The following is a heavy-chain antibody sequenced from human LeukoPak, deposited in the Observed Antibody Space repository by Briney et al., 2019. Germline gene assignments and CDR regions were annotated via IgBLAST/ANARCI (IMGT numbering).Heavy chain of an antibody. Sequence: SETLSLTCAVYGGSFSGYYWSWIRQHPGKGLEWIGYIYYSGSTYYNPSLKSRVTISVDTSKNQFSLKLSSVTAADTAVYYCARDRAYYDSSHNWFDPWGQGTLVTVSS. J-gene: IGHJ5*02. CDR2: IYYSGST. CDR1: GGSFSGYY. V-gene: IGHV4-31*11. D-gene: IGHD3-22*01. CDR3: ARDRAYYDSSHNWFDP.